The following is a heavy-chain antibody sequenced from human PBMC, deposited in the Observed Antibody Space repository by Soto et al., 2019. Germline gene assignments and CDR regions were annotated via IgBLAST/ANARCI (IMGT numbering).Heavy chain of an antibody. CDR1: GFTFSSYG. V-gene: IGHV3-30*18. Sequence: GGSLRLSCAASGFTFSSYGMHWVRQAPGKGLEWVAVISYDGSNKYYADSVKGRFTISRDNSKNTLYLQMNSLRAEDTAVYYCAKGSPHSSGYLFDYWGQGTLVTVSS. CDR3: AKGSPHSSGYLFDY. CDR2: ISYDGSNK. D-gene: IGHD3-22*01. J-gene: IGHJ4*02.